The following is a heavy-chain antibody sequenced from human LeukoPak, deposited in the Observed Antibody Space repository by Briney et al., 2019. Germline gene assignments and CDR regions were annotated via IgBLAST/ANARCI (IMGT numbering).Heavy chain of an antibody. Sequence: GGSLRLSCAASGFTFSSHVMTWVRQAPGKGLEWVSVINVRGGSTYYEASVKGRFPISRDNDQNTLYLSMYSLRAEDTALYHGAKAPPVYSSTWFRCYIDFWGQGTGVIVSS. CDR1: GFTFSSHV. D-gene: IGHD6-13*01. CDR3: AKAPPVYSSTWFRCYIDF. CDR2: INVRGGST. V-gene: IGHV3-23*01. J-gene: IGHJ4*02.